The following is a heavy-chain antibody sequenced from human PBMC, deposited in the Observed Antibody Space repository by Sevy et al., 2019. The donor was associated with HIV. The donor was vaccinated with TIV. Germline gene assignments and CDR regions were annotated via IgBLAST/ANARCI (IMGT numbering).Heavy chain of an antibody. Sequence: ASVKVSCKASGYTFTSYGISWVRQAPGQGLEWMGWISAYNGNKNYEQKLQGRVTMTTDTSTSTAYMELRSLRSDDTLVYYCARDSGYSYGSYRRLDYWGQGTLLTVSS. CDR1: GYTFTSYG. V-gene: IGHV1-18*01. CDR2: ISAYNGNK. J-gene: IGHJ4*02. CDR3: ARDSGYSYGSYRRLDY. D-gene: IGHD5-18*01.